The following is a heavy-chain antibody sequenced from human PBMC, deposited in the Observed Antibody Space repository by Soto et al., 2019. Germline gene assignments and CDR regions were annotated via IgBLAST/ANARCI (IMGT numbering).Heavy chain of an antibody. CDR1: GYTFPTYG. J-gene: IGHJ6*02. CDR2: ISAHNGDT. Sequence: QVKLVQSGAEVKKPGASVKVSCKASGYTFPTYGINWVRQAPGQGLEWMGWISAHNGDTKYAQSLQGRVTMTTDTSTSTAYMELWSLRSDDTAIYYCARDRGIHCSSAACYTRGMDVWGQGTTVTVS. D-gene: IGHD2-2*02. V-gene: IGHV1-18*04. CDR3: ARDRGIHCSSAACYTRGMDV.